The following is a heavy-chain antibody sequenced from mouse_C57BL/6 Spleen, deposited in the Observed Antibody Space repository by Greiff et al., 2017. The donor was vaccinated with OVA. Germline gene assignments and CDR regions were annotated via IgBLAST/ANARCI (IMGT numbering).Heavy chain of an antibody. J-gene: IGHJ2*01. Sequence: QVQLQQPGAELVKPGASVKLSCKASGYTFTSYWMQWVTQRPGQGLEWIGEIDPSDSYTNYNQKFKGKATLTVDTSSSTAYMQLSSLTSEDSAVYYCARNDGNYYFDYWGQGTTLTVSS. CDR3: ARNDGNYYFDY. V-gene: IGHV1-50*01. CDR2: IDPSDSYT. CDR1: GYTFTSYW. D-gene: IGHD2-1*01.